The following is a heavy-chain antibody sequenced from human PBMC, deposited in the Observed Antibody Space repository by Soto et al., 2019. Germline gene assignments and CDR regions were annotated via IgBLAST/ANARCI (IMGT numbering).Heavy chain of an antibody. CDR2: IIPILGIA. V-gene: IGHV1-69*08. J-gene: IGHJ4*02. CDR3: AREGEVYGDSAFDY. Sequence: QVQLVQSGAEVKKPGSSVKVSCKASGGTFSSYTISWVRQAPGQGLEWMGRIIPILGIANYAQKCQGRVTITADKSTNTAYMELSSLRSEETDVYYCAREGEVYGDSAFDYWGQGTLGTVSS. CDR1: GGTFSSYT. D-gene: IGHD4-17*01.